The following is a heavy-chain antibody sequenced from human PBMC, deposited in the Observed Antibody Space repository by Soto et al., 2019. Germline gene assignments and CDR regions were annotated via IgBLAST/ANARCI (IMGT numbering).Heavy chain of an antibody. Sequence: ASVKVSCKASGYTFTGYYMHWVRQAPGQGLEWMGWINPNSGGTNYAQKFQGRVTMTRDTSISTAYMELSRLRSDDTAVYYCARSRRSSSWYNYYYYGMDVWGQGTTVTVSS. D-gene: IGHD6-13*01. V-gene: IGHV1-2*02. CDR3: ARSRRSSSWYNYYYYGMDV. CDR2: INPNSGGT. CDR1: GYTFTGYY. J-gene: IGHJ6*02.